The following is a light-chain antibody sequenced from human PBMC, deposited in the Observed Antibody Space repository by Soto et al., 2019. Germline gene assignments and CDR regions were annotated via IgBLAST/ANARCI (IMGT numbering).Light chain of an antibody. CDR3: QQRRYWPVT. CDR2: DAS. V-gene: IGKV3-11*01. CDR1: QSVSSY. J-gene: IGKJ1*01. Sequence: EIVLTQSPATLSLSPGERATLSCRASQSVSSYFAWYQQKPGQAPRLLIYDASNRATGVPARFSGSGSGTEFTLTISSLEPEDFAVYYCQQRRYWPVTFGQGTKVEIK.